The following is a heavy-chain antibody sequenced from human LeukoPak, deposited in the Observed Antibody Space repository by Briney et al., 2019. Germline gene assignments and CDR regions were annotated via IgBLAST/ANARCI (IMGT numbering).Heavy chain of an antibody. CDR3: ARRGGSGRYYFY. J-gene: IGHJ4*02. D-gene: IGHD3-10*01. CDR2: IYYSGST. Sequence: PSQTLSLTCTVSGGSISSGGYYWSWIRQHPGKGLEWIGYIYYSGSTYYNPSLKSRVTISVDTSKNRFTLKLSAVTAADTAVYYCARRGGSGRYYFYWGQGTLVTVSS. CDR1: GGSISSGGYY. V-gene: IGHV4-31*03.